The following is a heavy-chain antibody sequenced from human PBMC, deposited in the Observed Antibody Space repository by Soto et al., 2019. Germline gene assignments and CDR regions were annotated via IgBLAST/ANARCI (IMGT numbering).Heavy chain of an antibody. CDR2: IYYSGSN. CDR1: GGSISSGGYY. CDR3: ARERLAYYFDY. J-gene: IGHJ4*02. Sequence: QVQLQESGPGLVKPSQTLSLTCTVSGGSISSGGYYWSWIRQHPGKGLEWIGYIYYSGSNYYNPSRKSRVTITVDTSKYQFSLKLSSVTAADTAVYYCARERLAYYFDYWGQGTLVTVSS. V-gene: IGHV4-31*03.